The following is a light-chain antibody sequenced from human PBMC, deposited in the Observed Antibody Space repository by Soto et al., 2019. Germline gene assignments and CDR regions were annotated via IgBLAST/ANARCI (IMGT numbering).Light chain of an antibody. Sequence: TQSPATLSVSPGEGATLSCRASQYIKNLLAWYQQRPGQSPRLLLYYASTRATGVPARFSGSGSGTEFTLAISSLQSEDSAVYYCQQYHNWPITFGQGTRL. CDR1: QYIKNL. CDR3: QQYHNWPIT. CDR2: YAS. J-gene: IGKJ5*01. V-gene: IGKV3-15*01.